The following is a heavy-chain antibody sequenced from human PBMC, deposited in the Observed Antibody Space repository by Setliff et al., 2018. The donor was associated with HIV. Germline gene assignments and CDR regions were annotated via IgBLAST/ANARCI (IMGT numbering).Heavy chain of an antibody. CDR2: FYTSGST. D-gene: IGHD3-16*01. J-gene: IGHJ4*02. CDR1: GGSFTTYY. Sequence: PSETLSLTCTVSGGSFTTYYWSWLRQPPGKELEWIGYFYTSGSTNYNPSLKSRVTISIDTSKNQFSLKLNAVTAADTAVYYCARLRLAVMMSLDYFDLWGQGTLVTVSS. V-gene: IGHV4-4*09. CDR3: ARLRLAVMMSLDYFDL.